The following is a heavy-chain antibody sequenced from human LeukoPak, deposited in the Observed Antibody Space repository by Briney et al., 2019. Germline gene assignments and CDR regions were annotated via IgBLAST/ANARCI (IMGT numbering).Heavy chain of an antibody. V-gene: IGHV3-30-3*01. CDR3: ARDSPRYCSGGSCYSDY. J-gene: IGHJ4*02. CDR2: ISYDGSNK. CDR1: GFTFSSYA. D-gene: IGHD2-15*01. Sequence: GGSLRLSCAASGFTFSSYAMHWVRQAPGKGLGWVAVISYDGSNKYYADSVKGRFTISRDNSKNTLYLQMNSLRAEDTAVYYCARDSPRYCSGGSCYSDYWGQGTLVTVSS.